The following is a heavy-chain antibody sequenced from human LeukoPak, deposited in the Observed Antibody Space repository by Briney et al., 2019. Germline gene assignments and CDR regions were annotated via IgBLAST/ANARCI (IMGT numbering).Heavy chain of an antibody. V-gene: IGHV3-64D*06. Sequence: GGSLGLSCSASGFTFSSYAMHWVRQAPGKGLEFVSAISSDGDNTFYADSVKGRFTISRDNSKNTLYLQTSSLRGEDTAVYYCVRVNDYGDRNLYYFGYCGQRALFSVSS. CDR1: GFTFSSYA. CDR3: VRVNDYGDRNLYYFGY. D-gene: IGHD4-17*01. J-gene: IGHJ4*02. CDR2: ISSDGDNT.